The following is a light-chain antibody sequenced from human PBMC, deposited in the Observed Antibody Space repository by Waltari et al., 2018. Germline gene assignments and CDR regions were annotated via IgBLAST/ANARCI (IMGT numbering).Light chain of an antibody. Sequence: AIRMTQSPSSLSASTGDRVTITCRASQSVSTYLAWYQQKPGKAPKLLISAPSTLQRGVPLRFSGSGSGTDFTLSISCLQSEDFATYYCQQYYDYQRSFGQGTKVEIK. CDR3: QQYYDYQRS. CDR2: APS. J-gene: IGKJ1*01. CDR1: QSVSTY. V-gene: IGKV1-8*01.